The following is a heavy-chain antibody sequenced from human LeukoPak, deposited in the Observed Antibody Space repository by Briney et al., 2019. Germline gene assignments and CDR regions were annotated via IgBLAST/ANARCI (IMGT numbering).Heavy chain of an antibody. V-gene: IGHV1-2*02. J-gene: IGHJ4*02. CDR3: ARVLVATITDSSSRYDY. CDR1: GYTFTGYY. Sequence: ASVKVSCKASGYTFTGYYMHWVRQAPGQGLEWMGWINPNSGGTNYAQKFQGRVTMTRDTSISTAYMELSRLRSDDTAVYYCARVLVATITDSSSRYDYWGQGTLVTVSS. CDR2: INPNSGGT. D-gene: IGHD5-12*01.